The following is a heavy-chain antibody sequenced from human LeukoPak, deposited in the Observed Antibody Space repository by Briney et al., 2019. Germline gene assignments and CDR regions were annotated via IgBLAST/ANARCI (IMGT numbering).Heavy chain of an antibody. CDR3: AREHDNRVPYYCGMDV. D-gene: IGHD3-22*01. CDR1: GYIFTKHG. V-gene: IGHV1-18*01. CDR2: ISGYNGDT. J-gene: IGHJ6*02. Sequence: GASVKVSCKTSGYIFTKHGISWVRQAPGQGLEWMAWISGYNGDTKYAQSFQGRVALTTDTSTSTAYMEVRSLRSDDTAVYYCAREHDNRVPYYCGMDVWGQGTTVTVSS.